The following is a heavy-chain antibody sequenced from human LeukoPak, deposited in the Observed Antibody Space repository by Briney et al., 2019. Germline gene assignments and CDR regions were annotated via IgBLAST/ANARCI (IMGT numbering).Heavy chain of an antibody. CDR3: ASLVVAARGTYYYYYYMDV. CDR1: GFTVSSNY. Sequence: GGSLRLSCAASGFTVSSNYMSWVRQAPGKGLEWVSVIYSGSSTYYADSVKGRFTISRDNSKNTLYLQMNSLRAEDTAVYYCASLVVAARGTYYYYYYMDVWGKGTTVTVSS. CDR2: IYSGSST. J-gene: IGHJ6*03. V-gene: IGHV3-53*01. D-gene: IGHD2-15*01.